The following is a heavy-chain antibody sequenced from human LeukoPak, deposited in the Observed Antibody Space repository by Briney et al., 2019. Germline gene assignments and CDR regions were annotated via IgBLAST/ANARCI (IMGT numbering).Heavy chain of an antibody. D-gene: IGHD3-10*01. CDR3: ASVMVLEGWFDP. V-gene: IGHV4-39*01. CDR2: IFYSGST. Sequence: SETLSLTCTVSGGSISGSSFYWGWIRQPPGKGLEWIGSIFYSGSTYYNPSLKSRVRISVDTSENQFSLTVSSVTAADTSVYYCASVMVLEGWFDPWGQGILVTVSS. CDR1: GGSISGSSFY. J-gene: IGHJ5*02.